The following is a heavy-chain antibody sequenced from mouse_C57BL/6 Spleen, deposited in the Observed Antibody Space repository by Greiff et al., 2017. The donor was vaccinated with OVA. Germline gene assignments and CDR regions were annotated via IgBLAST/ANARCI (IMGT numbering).Heavy chain of an antibody. V-gene: IGHV5-6*01. D-gene: IGHD2-4*01. CDR2: ISSGGSYT. J-gene: IGHJ1*03. Sequence: EVHLVESGGDLVKPGGSLKLSCAASGFTFSSYGMSWVRQTPDKRLEWVATISSGGSYTYYPDSVKGRFTISRDNAKNTLYLQMSSLKSEDTAMYYCARQMITTNWYFDVWGTGTTVTVSS. CDR3: ARQMITTNWYFDV. CDR1: GFTFSSYG.